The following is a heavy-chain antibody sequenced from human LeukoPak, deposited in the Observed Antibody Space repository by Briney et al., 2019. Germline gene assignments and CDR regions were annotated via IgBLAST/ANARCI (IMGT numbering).Heavy chain of an antibody. Sequence: GASVKVSCKASGYTFTSYDINRVRQATGQGLEWMGWMNPNSGNTGYAQKFQGGVTMTRNTSISTAYMELSSLRSEDTAVYYCAVFLMTTVTSFDYWGQGTLVTVSS. CDR2: MNPNSGNT. J-gene: IGHJ4*02. CDR3: AVFLMTTVTSFDY. D-gene: IGHD4-17*01. CDR1: GYTFTSYD. V-gene: IGHV1-8*01.